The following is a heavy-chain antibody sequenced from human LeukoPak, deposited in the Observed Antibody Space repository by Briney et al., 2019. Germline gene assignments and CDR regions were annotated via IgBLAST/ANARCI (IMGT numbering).Heavy chain of an antibody. V-gene: IGHV3-30*03. CDR1: GFAFSSCG. CDR2: ISFDGNNR. D-gene: IGHD3-9*01. J-gene: IGHJ4*02. CDR3: ATERGPVRYFDWFFGY. Sequence: GGSLRLSCAASGFAFSSCGMYWVRQAPGKGLEWVAVISFDGNNRYYADSLKGRFAISRDNSKNTLYLQMDSLITEDTAIYYCATERGPVRYFDWFFGYWGQGTLVTVSS.